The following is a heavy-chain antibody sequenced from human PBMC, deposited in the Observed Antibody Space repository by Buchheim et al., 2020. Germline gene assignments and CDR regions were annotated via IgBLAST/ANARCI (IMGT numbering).Heavy chain of an antibody. V-gene: IGHV3-48*03. CDR3: ARRYCSSTSCLLDY. Sequence: EVQLVDSGGGLVQPGGSLRLSCEVSGFTFSSYEMNWVRQAPGKGLEWISYISSSGTTIYYADSVKGRFTISRANAKNSLYLQMNSLGAEDTAVYYCARRYCSSTSCLLDYWGQGTL. CDR2: ISSSGTTI. J-gene: IGHJ4*02. D-gene: IGHD2-2*01. CDR1: GFTFSSYE.